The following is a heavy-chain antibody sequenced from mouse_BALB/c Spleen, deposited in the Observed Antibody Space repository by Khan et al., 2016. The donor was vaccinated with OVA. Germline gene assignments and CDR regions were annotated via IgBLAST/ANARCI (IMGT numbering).Heavy chain of an antibody. D-gene: IGHD1-1*01. J-gene: IGHJ3*01. CDR1: GYTFTDYV. CDR2: IYPGSGRT. CDR3: ARSYDGAWFAY. V-gene: IGHV1-77*01. Sequence: QVQLQQPGPELVKPGASVKMSCKASGYTFTDYVISWVNQRTGHGLEWIGEIYPGSGRTYYNERFKDKATLTADKSSNTAYMQLSSLTSEDSAVYFCARSYDGAWFAYWGQGTLVTVSA.